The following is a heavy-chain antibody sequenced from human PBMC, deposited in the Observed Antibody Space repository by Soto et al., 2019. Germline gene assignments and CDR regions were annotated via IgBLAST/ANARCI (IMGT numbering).Heavy chain of an antibody. CDR1: GLVFRNFA. V-gene: IGHV3-64*01. CDR3: ATGKEGSGTDYDY. Sequence: EVPLVESGGDWVQPGGSLRLSCVVSGLVFRNFALHWVRQAPGKSLEYVSAISATVNGGGTYYASSVKGRFTISRDDSKNTLYLQMGSLRADDTAVYYCATGKEGSGTDYDYWGQGTLVTVSS. J-gene: IGHJ4*02. CDR2: ISATVNGGGT. D-gene: IGHD3-10*01.